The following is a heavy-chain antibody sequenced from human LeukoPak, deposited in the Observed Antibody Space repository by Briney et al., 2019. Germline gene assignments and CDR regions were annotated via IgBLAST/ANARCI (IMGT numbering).Heavy chain of an antibody. Sequence: GRSLRLSCAASGFTFSRHGMHWVRQAPGKGLEWVAFIRYDGSNKYYADSVKGRFTISRDNSKNTLYLQMNSLRAEDTAVYYCALEAALPVWGQGTMVTVSS. CDR3: ALEAALPV. CDR2: IRYDGSNK. D-gene: IGHD1-1*01. J-gene: IGHJ3*01. CDR1: GFTFSRHG. V-gene: IGHV3-30*02.